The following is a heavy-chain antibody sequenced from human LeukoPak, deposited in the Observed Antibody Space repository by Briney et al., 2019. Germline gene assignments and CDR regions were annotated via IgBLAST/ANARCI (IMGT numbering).Heavy chain of an antibody. CDR1: GDSVSSNSAA. D-gene: IGHD2-8*02. CDR3: ARVGGSGGHWFDP. J-gene: IGHJ5*02. CDR2: TYYRSKWYN. V-gene: IGHV6-1*01. Sequence: SQTLSLTCAISGDSVSSNSAAWNWLRQSPSRGLEWLGRTYYRSKWYNDYAVSVKSRITINPDTSKNQFSLQLNSVTPEDTAVYYCARVGGSGGHWFDPWGQGTLVTVSS.